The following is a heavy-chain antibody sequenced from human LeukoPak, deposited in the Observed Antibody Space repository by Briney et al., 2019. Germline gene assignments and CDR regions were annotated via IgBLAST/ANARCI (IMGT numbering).Heavy chain of an antibody. Sequence: GGSLRLSCAASGFTFDDYGMSWVRQAPGKGMEWVSGINWNGGSTVYADSVKGRFTISRDNAKNSLYLQMNSLRAEDTALYHCARGASGGSYTLFDYWGQGTLVTVSS. V-gene: IGHV3-20*01. D-gene: IGHD2-15*01. CDR3: ARGASGGSYTLFDY. CDR1: GFTFDDYG. J-gene: IGHJ4*02. CDR2: INWNGGST.